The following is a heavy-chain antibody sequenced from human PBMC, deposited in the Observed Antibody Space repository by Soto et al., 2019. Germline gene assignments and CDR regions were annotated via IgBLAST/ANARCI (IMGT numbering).Heavy chain of an antibody. V-gene: IGHV1-2*04. D-gene: IGHD3-10*01. J-gene: IGHJ6*02. CDR2: INPNSGGT. CDR3: ARGPAPQHPSGYYYYGMDV. Sequence: GASVKVSCKASGYTFTGYYMHWVRQAPGQGLEWMGWINPNSGGTNYAQKFQGWVTMTRDTSISTAYMELSRLRSDDTAVYYCARGPAPQHPSGYYYYGMDVWGQGTTVTVSS. CDR1: GYTFTGYY.